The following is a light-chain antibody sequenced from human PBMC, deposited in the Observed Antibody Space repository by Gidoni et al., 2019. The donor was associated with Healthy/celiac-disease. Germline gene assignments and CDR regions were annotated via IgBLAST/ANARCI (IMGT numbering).Light chain of an antibody. CDR3: SSYTSSSTLV. CDR2: DVS. CDR1: SSDVGGYNY. J-gene: IGLJ3*02. Sequence: QSALTQPASVSGSPGQSITISCTGTSSDVGGYNYVSWYQQHPGKAPKLMIYDVSNRPSGVSNRFSGSKSVNTASLTISVLHAEDEADYYFSSYTSSSTLVFGGGTKLTVL. V-gene: IGLV2-14*03.